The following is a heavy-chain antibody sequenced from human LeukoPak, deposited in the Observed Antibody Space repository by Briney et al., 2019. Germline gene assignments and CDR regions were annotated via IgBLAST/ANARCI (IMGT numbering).Heavy chain of an antibody. CDR1: GGSISSSSYY. CDR2: IYYSGST. V-gene: IGHV4-39*07. Sequence: SETLSLTCTVSGGSISSSSYYWGWIRQPPGKGLEWIGSIYYSGSTYHNPSLKSRVTISVDTSKNQFSLKLSSVTAADTAVYYCAREFITTDYWGQGTLVTVSS. J-gene: IGHJ4*02. D-gene: IGHD3-22*01. CDR3: AREFITTDY.